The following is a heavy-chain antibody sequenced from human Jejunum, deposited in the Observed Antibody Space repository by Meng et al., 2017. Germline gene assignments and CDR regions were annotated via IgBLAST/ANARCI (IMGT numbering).Heavy chain of an antibody. D-gene: IGHD6-19*01. V-gene: IGHV3-74*01. CDR3: LAYTSGWN. CDR2: IKSDDGST. CDR1: GFDFSRNS. Sequence: EVQLWYAGGGLVQPGGSLRLSLAAFGFDFSRNSMHWVRQASGKGLVWVSRIKSDDGSTRYADSVRGRFTISRDNAKNTLYLQMNDLRADDTALYYCLAYTSGWNWGQGTLVTVSS. J-gene: IGHJ4*02.